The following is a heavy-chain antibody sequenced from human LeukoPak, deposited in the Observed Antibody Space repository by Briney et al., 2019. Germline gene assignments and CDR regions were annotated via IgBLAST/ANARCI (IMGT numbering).Heavy chain of an antibody. Sequence: PSQTLSLTCTVSGGSISSGDYYWSWIRQPPGKGLEWIGYIYYSGSTYYNPSLKSRVTISVAASKNQFSLKLSSVTAADTAVYYCARGTDYYDSSGFDYWGQGTLVTVSS. CDR3: ARGTDYYDSSGFDY. D-gene: IGHD3-22*01. CDR1: GGSISSGDYY. CDR2: IYYSGST. J-gene: IGHJ4*02. V-gene: IGHV4-30-4*08.